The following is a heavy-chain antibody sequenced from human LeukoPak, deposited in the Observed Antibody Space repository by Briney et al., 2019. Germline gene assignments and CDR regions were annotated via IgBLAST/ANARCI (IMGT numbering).Heavy chain of an antibody. D-gene: IGHD3-10*01. Sequence: PSETLSLTCKVSGDSISKSSYYWGWIRQPPGKGLEWIGSIYNSGTSYYSSSLKSRVTMSVDTSKNQVTLRVTSVTAADTAMYFCARHSHGSGGYRSSWGQGTLVIVSS. V-gene: IGHV4-39*01. CDR1: GDSISKSSYY. CDR3: ARHSHGSGGYRSS. J-gene: IGHJ4*02. CDR2: IYNSGTS.